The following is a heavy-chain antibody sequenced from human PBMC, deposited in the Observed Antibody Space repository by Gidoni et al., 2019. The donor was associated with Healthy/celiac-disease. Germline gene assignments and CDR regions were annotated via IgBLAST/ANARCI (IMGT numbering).Heavy chain of an antibody. Sequence: QVPLSQSGAEVQKPGASVKVSCRVSGCTLSELSMPWVRQTPGKGLEWMGGFGPEDGETIYAPKFQGRVTMTEDTSTDTSYMVLSSLRSEDTAVYYCATVSEPPGYYYGMDVWGQGTTVTVSS. CDR1: GCTLSELS. CDR3: ATVSEPPGYYYGMDV. V-gene: IGHV1-24*01. J-gene: IGHJ6*02. CDR2: FGPEDGET. D-gene: IGHD3-3*02.